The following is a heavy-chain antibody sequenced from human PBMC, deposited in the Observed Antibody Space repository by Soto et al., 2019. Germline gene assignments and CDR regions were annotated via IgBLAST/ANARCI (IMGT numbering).Heavy chain of an antibody. V-gene: IGHV4-39*01. Sequence: QLQLQESGPGLVKPSETLSLTCTVSGGSISSSSYYWGWIRQPPGKGLEWIGSIYYSGSTYYNPSLKSRVTIAVDTSKNQCSLKLSSVPAADTAVYYCARQALQWRVLTVTPSFDYWGQGTLVTVSS. D-gene: IGHD6-19*01. CDR1: GGSISSSSYY. CDR3: ARQALQWRVLTVTPSFDY. J-gene: IGHJ4*02. CDR2: IYYSGST.